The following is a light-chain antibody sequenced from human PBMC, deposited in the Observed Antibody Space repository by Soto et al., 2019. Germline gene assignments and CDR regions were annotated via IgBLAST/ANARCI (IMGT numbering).Light chain of an antibody. CDR1: QTISTC. Sequence: QRTKKTYTLSASVGDRVTITCRASQTISTCLDWYQQKPGKAPKLLIYKASTLKSGVPSRFSGSRSGTDFTLTISSLQPEDFATYYCQQSYSTLWPFGQ. CDR3: QQSYSTLWP. CDR2: KAS. J-gene: IGKJ1*01. V-gene: IGKV1-39*01.